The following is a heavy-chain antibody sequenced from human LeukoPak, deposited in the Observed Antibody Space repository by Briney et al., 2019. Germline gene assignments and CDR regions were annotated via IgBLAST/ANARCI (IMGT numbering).Heavy chain of an antibody. V-gene: IGHV3-11*06. D-gene: IGHD5-18*01. CDR1: GFTVSSNY. CDR3: ARLYSYGHYFDN. J-gene: IGHJ4*02. CDR2: ISSSSSYT. Sequence: GGSLRLSCAASGFTVSSNYMSWIRQAPGKGLEWVSHISSSSSYTNYADSVKGRFTISRDNAKNSLYLQMNSLRAEDTAVYYCARLYSYGHYFDNWGQGTLVTVSS.